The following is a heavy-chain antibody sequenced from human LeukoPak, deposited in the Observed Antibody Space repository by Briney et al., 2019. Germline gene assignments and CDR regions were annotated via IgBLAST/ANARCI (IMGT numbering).Heavy chain of an antibody. CDR1: DYTFTDYF. CDR3: AAARLTGYHFAIY. J-gene: IGHJ4*02. Sequence: ASVKVSCKASDYTFTDYFMHWVRPAPGQGLEWMGWINPNSGGTNFAQKFQGRVTLTRDTSISSAYMELSRVRSDDTAVYYCAAARLTGYHFAIYWGQGTLVTVSS. D-gene: IGHD3-9*01. V-gene: IGHV1-2*02. CDR2: INPNSGGT.